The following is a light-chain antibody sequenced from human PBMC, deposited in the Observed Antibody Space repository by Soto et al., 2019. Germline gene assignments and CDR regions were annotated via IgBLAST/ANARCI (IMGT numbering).Light chain of an antibody. CDR3: HQYGDSPT. J-gene: IGKJ1*01. Sequence: EIVLTQSPGTLSLSPGERATLSCKASQSVVSDYLAWYQQKPGQAPRLLMYGASTRATGIPDRFSGSGSGTDFTLTISRLEPEDFAVYYCHQYGDSPTFGQGTKVDIK. CDR1: QSVVSDY. V-gene: IGKV3-20*01. CDR2: GAS.